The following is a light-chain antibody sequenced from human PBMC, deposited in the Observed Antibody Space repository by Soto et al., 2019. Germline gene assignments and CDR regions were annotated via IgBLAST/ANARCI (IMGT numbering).Light chain of an antibody. V-gene: IGKV1-5*01. Sequence: DIQMTQAPSTLSASVGDGVTITCRASQSISNWLAWYQQKPGKAPKLLISDVSNLESGVPSRFSGSGSGTEFTLTISSLQPDDFATYYCQQHNSYWTFGQGTKVDIK. J-gene: IGKJ1*01. CDR1: QSISNW. CDR3: QQHNSYWT. CDR2: DVS.